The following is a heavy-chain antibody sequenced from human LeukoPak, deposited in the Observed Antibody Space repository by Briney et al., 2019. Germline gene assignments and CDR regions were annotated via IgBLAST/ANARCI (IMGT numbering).Heavy chain of an antibody. Sequence: SVKVSCKASGDTFSDYAISWVRQAPGPGLEWMGWIVPILRLANYAQKFQGRVTITADKSTSTVYMELSSLRSEDTAVYYCARVPQGGSNPNWFDPWGQGTLVTVSS. CDR2: IVPILRLA. CDR3: ARVPQGGSNPNWFDP. D-gene: IGHD2-15*01. J-gene: IGHJ5*02. V-gene: IGHV1-69*04. CDR1: GDTFSDYA.